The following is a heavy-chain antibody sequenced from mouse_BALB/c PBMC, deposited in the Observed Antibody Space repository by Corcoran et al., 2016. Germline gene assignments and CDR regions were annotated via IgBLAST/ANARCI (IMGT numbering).Heavy chain of an antibody. CDR2: INPYNDGT. CDR3: ARGLIGPYYGNYGEFAY. J-gene: IGHJ3*01. V-gene: IGHV1S136*01. D-gene: IGHD2-10*01. CDR1: GYTFTSYV. Sequence: EVQLQQSGPELVKPGASVKMSCKASGYTFTSYVMHWVKQKPGQGLEWIGYINPYNDGTKYNEKFKGKATLTSDKSSSTAYMELSSLTSEDSAVYYCARGLIGPYYGNYGEFAYWGQGTLVTVSA.